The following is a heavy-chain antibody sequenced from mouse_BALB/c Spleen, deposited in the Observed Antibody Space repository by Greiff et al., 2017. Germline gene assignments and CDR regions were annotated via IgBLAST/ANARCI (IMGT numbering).Heavy chain of an antibody. J-gene: IGHJ4*01. V-gene: IGHV5-6-5*01. Sequence: EVKLVESGGGLVKPGGSLKLSCAASGFTFSSYAMSWVRQTPEKRLEWVASISSGGSTYYPDSVKGRFTISRDNARNILYLQMSSLRSEDTAMYYCARGLKGYGAMDYWGQGTSVTVSS. D-gene: IGHD3-2*02. CDR2: ISSGGST. CDR3: ARGLKGYGAMDY. CDR1: GFTFSSYA.